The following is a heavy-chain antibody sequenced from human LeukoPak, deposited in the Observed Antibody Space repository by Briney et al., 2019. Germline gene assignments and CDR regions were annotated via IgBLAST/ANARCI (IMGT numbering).Heavy chain of an antibody. Sequence: GGSLRLSCAASGFTLSSHEVNWVRQPPGKGLEWVSYISSGGSTIYYADSVKGRFTVSRDNAKNSLYLQMNSLRAEDTALYYCARDVCFDHWGQGTLVTVSS. V-gene: IGHV3-48*03. CDR1: GFTLSSHE. J-gene: IGHJ5*02. CDR3: ARDVCFDH. CDR2: ISSGGSTI.